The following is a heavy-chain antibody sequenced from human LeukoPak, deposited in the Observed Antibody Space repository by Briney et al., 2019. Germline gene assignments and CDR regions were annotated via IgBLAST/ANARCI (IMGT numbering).Heavy chain of an antibody. Sequence: PGGSLRLSCAASGFTFSSYGMHWVRQAPGKGLEWVAFIRYDGSNKYYADSVKGRFTISRDNSKNTLYLNMNSLRAEDTAVYYCAKSLDYDFWSGYHTFPFDYWGQGTLVTVSS. CDR3: AKSLDYDFWSGYHTFPFDY. CDR1: GFTFSSYG. V-gene: IGHV3-30*02. CDR2: IRYDGSNK. D-gene: IGHD3-3*01. J-gene: IGHJ4*02.